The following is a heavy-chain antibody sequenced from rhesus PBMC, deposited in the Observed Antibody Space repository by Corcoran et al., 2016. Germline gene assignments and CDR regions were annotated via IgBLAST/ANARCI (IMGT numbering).Heavy chain of an antibody. V-gene: IGHV4S7*01. CDR2: INGNSAST. J-gene: IGHJ4*01. CDR3: ARTLSYFDY. CDR1: GGSISGGYY. Sequence: QVQLQESGPGLVKPSETLSLTCAASGGSISGGYYWGWIRHHPGKGLAWIWNINGNSASTDYNPSRKSRVTISKDTSKNQFSLKLSSVTAADTAVYYCARTLSYFDYWGQGVLVTVSS.